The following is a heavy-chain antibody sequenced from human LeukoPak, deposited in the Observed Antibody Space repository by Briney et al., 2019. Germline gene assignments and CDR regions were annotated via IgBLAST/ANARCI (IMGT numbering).Heavy chain of an antibody. V-gene: IGHV4-59*01. CDR1: GGSISSYY. D-gene: IGHD1-26*01. Sequence: SETLSLTCTVSGGSISSYYWSWVRQPPGKGLEWIGYIYYSGSTNYNPSLKSRVTISVDTSKNQFSLKLSSVTAADTAVYYCARNVVGPPFDYWGQGTLVTVSS. CDR2: IYYSGST. J-gene: IGHJ4*02. CDR3: ARNVVGPPFDY.